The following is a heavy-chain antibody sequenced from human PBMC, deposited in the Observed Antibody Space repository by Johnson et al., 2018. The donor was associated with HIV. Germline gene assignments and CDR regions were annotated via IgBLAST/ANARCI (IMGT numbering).Heavy chain of an antibody. D-gene: IGHD2-15*01. J-gene: IGHJ3*02. CDR2: ISSSGSTL. CDR1: GFTFSDYY. V-gene: IGHV3-11*04. CDR3: ARACSGGSCYEEKSPDAFDI. Sequence: QVQLVESGGGVVRPGGSLRLSCAASGFTFSDYYLSWIRQAPGKGLEWVSYISSSGSTLSYADSVKGRFPLSRTNSKNTLYLQMNSLRAEDTAVYYCARACSGGSCYEEKSPDAFDIWGQGTMVTVSS.